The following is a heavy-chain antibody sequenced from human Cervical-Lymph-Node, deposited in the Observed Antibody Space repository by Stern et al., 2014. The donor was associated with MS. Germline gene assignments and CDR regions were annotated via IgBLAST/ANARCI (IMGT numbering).Heavy chain of an antibody. CDR2: IDPGDSNT. V-gene: IGHV5-51*01. CDR1: GYMFASHW. Sequence: VQLGQSGAEVKKPGESLKISCKASGYMFASHWIGWVRQMPGKGLEWMGIIDPGDSNTIYSPSSQGQVTISVDKSTSTAYLQWSSLKASDTAMYYCARVNGGNSDWFDPWGQGTLVTVSS. D-gene: IGHD4-23*01. CDR3: ARVNGGNSDWFDP. J-gene: IGHJ5*02.